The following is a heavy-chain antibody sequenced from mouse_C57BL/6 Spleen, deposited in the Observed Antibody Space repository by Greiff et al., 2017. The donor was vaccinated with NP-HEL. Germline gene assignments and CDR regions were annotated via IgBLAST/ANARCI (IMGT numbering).Heavy chain of an antibody. CDR1: GFTFSDYG. V-gene: IGHV5-17*01. J-gene: IGHJ1*03. CDR3: AIITTVQYFDV. Sequence: EVKLMESGGGLVKPGGSLKLSCAASGFTFSDYGMHWVRQAPEKGLEWVAYISSGSSTIYYADTVKGRFTISRDNAKNTLFLQMTSLRSEDTAMYYCAIITTVQYFDVWGTGTTVTVSS. CDR2: ISSGSSTI. D-gene: IGHD1-1*01.